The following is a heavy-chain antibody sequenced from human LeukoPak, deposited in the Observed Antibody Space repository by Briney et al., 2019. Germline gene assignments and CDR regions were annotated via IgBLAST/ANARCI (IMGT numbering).Heavy chain of an antibody. V-gene: IGHV4-61*02. D-gene: IGHD3/OR15-3a*01. CDR3: ARAEFMDSTFDI. CDR2: IYTSGST. CDR1: GGSISSSSYY. Sequence: SETLSLTCTVSGGSISSSSYYWGWIRQPAGKGLEWIGRIYTSGSTNYNPSLKSRVTMSVDTSKNQFSLKLSSVTAADTAVYYCARAEFMDSTFDIWGQGTMVTVSS. J-gene: IGHJ3*02.